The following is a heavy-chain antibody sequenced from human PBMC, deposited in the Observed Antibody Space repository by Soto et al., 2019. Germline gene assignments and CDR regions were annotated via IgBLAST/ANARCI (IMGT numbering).Heavy chain of an antibody. V-gene: IGHV4-59*01. CDR2: IYYSGGT. D-gene: IGHD4-17*01. CDR3: ARGFQTIDC. Sequence: IRQPQGNGLQWLGSIYYSGGTNYHLSIKSRVTISVDTSKSHFSLKLSSVTAADTAVYYCARGFQTIDCWGQGTLVTVSS. J-gene: IGHJ4*02.